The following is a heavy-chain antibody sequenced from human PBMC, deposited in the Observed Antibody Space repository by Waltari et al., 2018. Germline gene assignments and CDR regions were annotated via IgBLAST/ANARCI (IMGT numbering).Heavy chain of an antibody. CDR2: INPNSGGT. J-gene: IGHJ4*02. CDR1: GYTFTGYY. D-gene: IGHD2-15*01. Sequence: QVQLVQSGAEVKKPGASVKVSCKASGYTFTGYYMHWLRQAPGQGLEWMGRINPNSGGTNYAQKFQGRVTMTRDTSISTAYMELSRLRSDDTAVYYCARDSLGYCSGGSCYPDYWGQGTLVTVSS. CDR3: ARDSLGYCSGGSCYPDY. V-gene: IGHV1-2*06.